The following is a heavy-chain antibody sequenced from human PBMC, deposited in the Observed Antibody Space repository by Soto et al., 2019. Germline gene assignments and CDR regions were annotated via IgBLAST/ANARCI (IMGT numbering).Heavy chain of an antibody. Sequence: GESLKISCQSSGYTFSNFWIGWVRQLPGKGLEWMGIIYPGDHETRYSPSFHGKVTISADRSINTAYLQWNSLEASDTAFYFCARSPRSSPYFDYWGQGALVTVS. CDR1: GYTFSNFW. J-gene: IGHJ4*02. CDR2: IYPGDHET. D-gene: IGHD6-13*01. CDR3: ARSPRSSPYFDY. V-gene: IGHV5-51*01.